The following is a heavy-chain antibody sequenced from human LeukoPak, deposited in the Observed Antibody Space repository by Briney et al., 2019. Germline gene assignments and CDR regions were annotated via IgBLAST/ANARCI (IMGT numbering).Heavy chain of an antibody. CDR1: GGSISSSNW. V-gene: IGHV4-4*02. D-gene: IGHD3-10*01. CDR3: ASSGAGSSKDY. J-gene: IGHJ4*02. CDR2: IYHSGST. Sequence: SGTLSLTCAVSGGSISSSNWWSWVRPPPGKGPEWIGEIYHSGSTNYNPSLKSRVTISVDKSKNQFSLKLSSVTAADTAVYYCASSGAGSSKDYWGQGTLVTVSS.